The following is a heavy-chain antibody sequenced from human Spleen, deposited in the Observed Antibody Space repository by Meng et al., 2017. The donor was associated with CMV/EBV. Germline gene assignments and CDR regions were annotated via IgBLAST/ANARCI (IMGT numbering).Heavy chain of an antibody. D-gene: IGHD3-16*01. Sequence: VSCKATGYTFTSTGIGWVRQAPGQGLEWMGWISSYNGNTDYAQKLQGRVAMTTDTSTSTAYMERRSLRSDDTAVYYCARGRGGELGYWGQGTLVTVSS. CDR2: ISSYNGNT. CDR1: GYTFTSTG. CDR3: ARGRGGELGY. J-gene: IGHJ4*02. V-gene: IGHV1-18*01.